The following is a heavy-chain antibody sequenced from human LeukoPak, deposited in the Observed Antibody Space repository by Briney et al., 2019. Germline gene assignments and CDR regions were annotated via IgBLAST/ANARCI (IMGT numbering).Heavy chain of an antibody. Sequence: GRSLRLSCAASGLTFSNAWLSWVRQTPGKGLEWVGRIRSKTHGGTTDYAAPVKGRFTISRDDSENTLYLQMNSLRSEDTAVYYCTSSSIPGVDIWGQGTTVTVSS. D-gene: IGHD2-2*01. CDR3: TSSSIPGVDI. J-gene: IGHJ6*02. CDR2: IRSKTHGGTT. CDR1: GLTFSNAW. V-gene: IGHV3-15*01.